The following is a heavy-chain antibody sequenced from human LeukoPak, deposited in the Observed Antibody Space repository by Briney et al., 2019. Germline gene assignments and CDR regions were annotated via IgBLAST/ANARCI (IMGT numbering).Heavy chain of an antibody. V-gene: IGHV3-23*01. CDR3: AKAVGYCSSTSCSSIAAAGPLQ. J-gene: IGHJ4*02. CDR1: GFTFSSYA. D-gene: IGHD2-2*01. CDR2: ISGSGGST. Sequence: GESLRLSCAAAGFTFSSYAMSWVRQAPGKGLEWVSAISGSGGSTYYADSVKGRFTISRDNSKNTLYLQMNSLRAEDTAVYYCAKAVGYCSSTSCSSIAAAGPLQWVQGTLVTVSS.